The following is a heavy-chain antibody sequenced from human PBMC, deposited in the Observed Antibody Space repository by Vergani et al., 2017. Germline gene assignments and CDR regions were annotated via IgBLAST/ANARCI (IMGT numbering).Heavy chain of an antibody. D-gene: IGHD5-12*01. V-gene: IGHV3-23*01. CDR1: GFTFNHYA. CDR2: ISGSGCST. J-gene: IGHJ6*02. CDR3: AKKNPRYSSYDYLYHYHALDG. Sequence: EVQLLESGGDLVQPGGSLRLSCAASGFTFNHYAMNWVRQAPGKGLEWVSGISGSGCSTYYAGSVKGRFTISRQSTKDTLYLQMNRLSAGDTAVYYCAKKNPRYSSYDYLYHYHALDGWSQGTKVTVSS.